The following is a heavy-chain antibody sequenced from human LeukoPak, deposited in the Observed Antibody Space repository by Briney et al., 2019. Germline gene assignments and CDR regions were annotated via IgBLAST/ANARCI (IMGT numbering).Heavy chain of an antibody. CDR2: IYYSGST. CDR1: GGSVSSGSYY. D-gene: IGHD2-2*01. CDR3: ARVVVPAGYGMDV. Sequence: SETLSLTCTVSGGSVSSGSYYWSWIRQPPGKGLEWSGYIYYSGSTNYNPSLKSRVTISVDTSKNQFSLKLSSVTAADTAVYYCARVVVPAGYGMDVWGQGTTVTVSS. V-gene: IGHV4-61*01. J-gene: IGHJ6*02.